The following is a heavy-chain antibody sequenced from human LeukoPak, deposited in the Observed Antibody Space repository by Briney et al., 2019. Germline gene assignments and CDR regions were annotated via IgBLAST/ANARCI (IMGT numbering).Heavy chain of an antibody. CDR3: ARKDYYDSSGYYYGDAFDI. CDR2: MNPNSGNT. Sequence: ASVKVSCKASGYTFTSYDINWVRQAPGQGLEWMGWMNPNSGNTGYAQKFQGRVTMTRNTSISTAYMELSSLRSEDTAVYYCARKDYYDSSGYYYGDAFDIWGQGTMVTVSS. V-gene: IGHV1-8*01. D-gene: IGHD3-22*01. J-gene: IGHJ3*02. CDR1: GYTFTSYD.